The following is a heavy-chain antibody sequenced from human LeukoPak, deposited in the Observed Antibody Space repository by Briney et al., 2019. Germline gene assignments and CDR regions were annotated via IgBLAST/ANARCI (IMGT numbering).Heavy chain of an antibody. V-gene: IGHV4-61*09. D-gene: IGHD2-2*01. CDR1: GDSINSGNNY. Sequence: SQTLSLTCTVSGDSINSGNNYWSWIRQPAGKGPEWIGHIYSSGTTNYNPSLKSRVTMSVDTSKNQFSLKLTSVTAADTAVYYCARVAGIVVVPAAQRIYYMDVWGKGTTVTISS. CDR3: ARVAGIVVVPAAQRIYYMDV. CDR2: IYSSGTT. J-gene: IGHJ6*03.